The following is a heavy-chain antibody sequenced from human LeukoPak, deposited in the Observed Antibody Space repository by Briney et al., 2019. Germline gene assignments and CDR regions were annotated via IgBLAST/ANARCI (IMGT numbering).Heavy chain of an antibody. CDR3: ARDIRGNSTYYYDSSGYYYDY. J-gene: IGHJ4*02. D-gene: IGHD3-22*01. CDR1: GYTFTSYY. Sequence: GASVKGSCKASGYTFTSYYMHWVRQAPGQGLEWMGIINPSGGSTSYAQKFQGRVTMARDTSTSTVYMELSSLRSEDTAVYYCARDIRGNSTYYYDSSGYYYDYWGQGTLVTVSS. CDR2: INPSGGST. V-gene: IGHV1-46*01.